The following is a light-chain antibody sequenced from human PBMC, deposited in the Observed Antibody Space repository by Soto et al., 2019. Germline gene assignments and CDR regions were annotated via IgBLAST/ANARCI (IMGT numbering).Light chain of an antibody. V-gene: IGKV3-15*01. J-gene: IGKJ1*01. CDR2: GTS. Sequence: EIVMTQSPATLSMSPGERATLSCRATQSVSINLAWYQHKPGQAPRLLIYGTSTRATGIPARFSGSGSGTEFTLTISSLQSEDFAVYYCQQYNNWPRTFGQGTKVEIK. CDR3: QQYNNWPRT. CDR1: QSVSIN.